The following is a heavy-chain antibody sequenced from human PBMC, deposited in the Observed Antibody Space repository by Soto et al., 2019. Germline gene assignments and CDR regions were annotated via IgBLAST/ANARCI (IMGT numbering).Heavy chain of an antibody. CDR3: ARGGSTVPQLRLNAFDI. J-gene: IGHJ3*02. CDR2: IYPGDSDT. V-gene: IGHV5-51*01. Sequence: PVESLKISCRGSGYIFTSYWICWCLEMAVEVLEWMGTIYPGDSDTRYSPSFQGQVTISADKSISTAYLQWSSLKASDTAMYYCARGGSTVPQLRLNAFDIWGQGTMVTVSS. D-gene: IGHD4-17*01. CDR1: GYIFTSYW.